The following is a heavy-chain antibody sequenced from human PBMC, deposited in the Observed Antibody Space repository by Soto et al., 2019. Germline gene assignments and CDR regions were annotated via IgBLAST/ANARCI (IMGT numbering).Heavy chain of an antibody. CDR2: IYYSGST. CDR1: GGSISSYY. J-gene: IGHJ4*02. CDR3: ARWGGYCSGGSCYSRYFFDY. Sequence: QVQLQESGPGLVKPSETLSLTCTVSGGSISSYYWSWIRQPPGKGLEWIGYIYYSGSTNYNPSLKSRVTTSVDTSKNQFSLKLSSVTAADTAVYYCARWGGYCSGGSCYSRYFFDYWGQGTLVTVSS. V-gene: IGHV4-59*01. D-gene: IGHD2-15*01.